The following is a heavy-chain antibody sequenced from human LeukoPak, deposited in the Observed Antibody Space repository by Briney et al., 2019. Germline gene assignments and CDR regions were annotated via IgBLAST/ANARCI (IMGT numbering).Heavy chain of an antibody. CDR2: IWYDGSNK. D-gene: IGHD4-17*01. J-gene: IGHJ4*02. V-gene: IGHV3-33*03. CDR1: ALTFSSYG. CDR3: AKGGSGLRLDY. Sequence: GGSLRLSCAASALTFSSYGMHCVRQAPGKGLEWVAAIWYDGSNKYHAVSLKGRFTMSRDNAEKWLFLEVNSLRGEGTGIYYCAKGGSGLRLDYWGQGILVTVSS.